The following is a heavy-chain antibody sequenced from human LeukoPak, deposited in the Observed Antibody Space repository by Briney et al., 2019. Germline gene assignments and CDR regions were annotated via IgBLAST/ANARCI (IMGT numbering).Heavy chain of an antibody. D-gene: IGHD6-13*01. J-gene: IGHJ4*02. V-gene: IGHV3-20*03. CDR2: INWDGTNT. CDR1: GDTTEATG. Sequence: GGSLRLSSAASGDTTEATGMIWVCHAPGKGLEWVSGINWDGTNTYYAESVKGRFTISRDSAEKSLYLQMNSLRDDDTASYYCEKDLSLSWYSFDYWGQGTLVTVSS. CDR3: EKDLSLSWYSFDY.